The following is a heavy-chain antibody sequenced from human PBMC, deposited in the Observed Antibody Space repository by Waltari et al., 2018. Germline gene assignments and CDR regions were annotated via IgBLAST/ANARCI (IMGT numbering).Heavy chain of an antibody. CDR1: GFTFRSYA. CDR2: ISGSGGST. V-gene: IGHV3-23*01. D-gene: IGHD3-3*01. CDR3: ARDRFLEWLLEFGNAFDI. Sequence: EVQLLESGGGLVQPGGSLRLSCAASGFTFRSYAMSWVRQAPGKGLEWVSAISGSGGSTYYADSVKGRFTISRDNSKNTLYLQMNSLRAEDTAVYYCARDRFLEWLLEFGNAFDIWGQGTMVTVSS. J-gene: IGHJ3*02.